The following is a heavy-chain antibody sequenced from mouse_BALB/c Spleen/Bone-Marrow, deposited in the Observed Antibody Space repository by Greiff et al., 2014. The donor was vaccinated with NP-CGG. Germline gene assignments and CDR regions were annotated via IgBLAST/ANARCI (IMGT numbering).Heavy chain of an antibody. V-gene: IGHV1-9*01. CDR1: GYTFSSFW. CDR3: ARTPGVLYYFDY. Sequence: LQQSGAELMKPGASMKISCKASGYTFSSFWIEWVKQRPGHGLEWIGEILPESGSSNYNEKFKGKATLTADTSSNTVYMQLSSLTSEDSAVYYCARTPGVLYYFDYWGQGTPLTVSS. J-gene: IGHJ2*01. CDR2: ILPESGSS.